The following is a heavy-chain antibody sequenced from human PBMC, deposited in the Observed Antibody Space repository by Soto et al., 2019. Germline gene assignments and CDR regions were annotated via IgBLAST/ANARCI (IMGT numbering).Heavy chain of an antibody. V-gene: IGHV4-61*01. CDR3: ARIPVDTSMIYWFDP. D-gene: IGHD5-18*01. CDR1: GGPASTCYYH. CDR2: IYYSGNT. Sequence: PQETPCLTYSVSGGPASTCYYHLCWILHPPGKGLEWIGYIYYSGNTKYSPSLKSRVTMSLDRSNKQFSLNLSSVTAADTAVYYCARIPVDTSMIYWFDPWGQGTLVTVS. J-gene: IGHJ5*01.